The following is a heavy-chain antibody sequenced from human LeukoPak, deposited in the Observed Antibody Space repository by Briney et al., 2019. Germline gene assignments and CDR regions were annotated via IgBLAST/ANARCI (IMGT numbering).Heavy chain of an antibody. V-gene: IGHV4-39*01. Sequence: SETLSLTCSVSGGSMRRDTEYWGWIRQPPGRGLEWIGNIYYSGSTYYNPSLKSRVNISVDTSKKQFSLKLTSVTATDTAVYYCATYYCGGDCYSGYFDYWGQGTLVTVSS. D-gene: IGHD2-21*02. CDR2: IYYSGST. CDR3: ATYYCGGDCYSGYFDY. J-gene: IGHJ4*02. CDR1: GGSMRRDTEY.